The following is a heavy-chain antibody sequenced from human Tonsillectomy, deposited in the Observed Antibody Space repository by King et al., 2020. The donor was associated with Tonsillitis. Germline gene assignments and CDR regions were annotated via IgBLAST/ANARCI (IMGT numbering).Heavy chain of an antibody. Sequence: QLQESGPGLVKPSETLSLTCTVSGGSISSSSYYWGWVRQPPGKGLEWVGGIYYSGSTYYNPSLKSRVTISVDTSKNQFSLKLSSVTAADTAVYYCARIVGGAVAGIDYWGQGTLVTVSS. V-gene: IGHV4-39*01. J-gene: IGHJ4*02. CDR2: IYYSGST. CDR3: ARIVGGAVAGIDY. D-gene: IGHD6-19*01. CDR1: GGSISSSSYY.